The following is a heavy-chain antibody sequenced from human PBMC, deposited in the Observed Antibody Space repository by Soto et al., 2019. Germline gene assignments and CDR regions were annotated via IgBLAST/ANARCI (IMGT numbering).Heavy chain of an antibody. D-gene: IGHD5-12*01. CDR1: GFTFSSYA. CDR2: ISYDGSNK. J-gene: IGHJ4*02. Sequence: GGSLRLSCAASGFTFSSYAMHWVRQAPGKGLEWVAVISYDGSNKYYADSVKGRFTISRDISKNTLYLQMNSLRAEDTAVYYCAREWGGYNCEFDYWGQGTLVTVSS. CDR3: AREWGGYNCEFDY. V-gene: IGHV3-30-3*01.